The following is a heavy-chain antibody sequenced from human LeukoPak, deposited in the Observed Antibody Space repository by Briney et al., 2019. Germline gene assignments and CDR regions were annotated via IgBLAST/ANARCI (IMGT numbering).Heavy chain of an antibody. CDR3: ARELLKCFDY. CDR1: GFTFSSYA. CDR2: ISYDGSNK. J-gene: IGHJ4*02. Sequence: GRSLRLSCAASGFTFSSYAMHWVRQAPGKGLEWVAVISYDGSNKYYADSVKGRFTISRDNSKNTLYLQMNSLRAEDTAVYYCARELLKCFDYWGQGTLVTVSS. V-gene: IGHV3-30-3*01.